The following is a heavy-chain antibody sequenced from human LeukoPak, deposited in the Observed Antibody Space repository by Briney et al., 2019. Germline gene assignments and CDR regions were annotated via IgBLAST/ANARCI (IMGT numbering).Heavy chain of an antibody. J-gene: IGHJ6*03. Sequence: SETLCLTCAVSGGSISNYYWSWIPQPPGKGLEWIGYIYYSGSTKYNPSLKSRVTISVDTSKNQFSLRLSSVTAADTAVYYCARDWGVSARPGYMDVWGKGTTVTVSS. CDR2: IYYSGST. CDR3: ARDWGVSARPGYMDV. V-gene: IGHV4-59*01. CDR1: GGSISNYY. D-gene: IGHD6-6*01.